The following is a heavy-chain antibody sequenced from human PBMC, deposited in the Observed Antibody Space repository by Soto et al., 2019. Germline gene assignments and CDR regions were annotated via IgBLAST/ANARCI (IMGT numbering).Heavy chain of an antibody. V-gene: IGHV4-59*01. J-gene: IGHJ5*02. CDR3: ARDHHQSSDYGDYDRWFDP. Sequence: SETLSLTCTVSGGSISSYYWSWIRQPPGKGLEWIGYIYYSGSTNYNPSLKSRVTISVDTSKNQFSLKLSSVTGADTAVYYCARDHHQSSDYGDYDRWFDPWGQGTLVTVSS. D-gene: IGHD4-17*01. CDR2: IYYSGST. CDR1: GGSISSYY.